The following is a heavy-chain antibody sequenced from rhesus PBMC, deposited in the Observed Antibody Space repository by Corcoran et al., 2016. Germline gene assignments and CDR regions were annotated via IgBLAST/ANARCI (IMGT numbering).Heavy chain of an antibody. V-gene: IGHV4S19*01. CDR1: GGSISSSNW. CDR3: ARDREDDYGYYDY. Sequence: QVQLQESGPGLVKPSETLSLPCAVSGGSISSSNWWSWIRQPPGKGLEWIGYISGSSGSTYYNPSLKSRVTISKDTSKNQFSLKLSSVTAADTAVYYCARDREDDYGYYDYWGQGVLVTVSS. J-gene: IGHJ4*01. D-gene: IGHD3-9*01. CDR2: ISGSSGST.